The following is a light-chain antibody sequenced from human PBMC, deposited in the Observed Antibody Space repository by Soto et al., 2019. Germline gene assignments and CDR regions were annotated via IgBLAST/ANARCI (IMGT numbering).Light chain of an antibody. CDR1: RSSVGNNG. CDR3: AAWDDSLNGVV. CDR2: YDD. J-gene: IGLJ3*02. Sequence: QSVLTQPPSVSEAPRQRVTISCSGSRSSVGNNGVSWYQQVPGKAPKLLFFYDDLMASGVSDRFSASKSGTSASLAITELQSEDEADYYCAAWDDSLNGVVFGGGTKLTVL. V-gene: IGLV1-36*01.